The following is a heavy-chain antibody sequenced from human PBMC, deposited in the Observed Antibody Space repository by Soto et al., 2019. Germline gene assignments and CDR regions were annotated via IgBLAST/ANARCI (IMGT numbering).Heavy chain of an antibody. CDR1: GYTFTSYG. V-gene: IGHV1-18*01. CDR3: ARDQRYYGSGYYYSDS. Sequence: ASVKVSCKASGYTFTSYGISWVRQAPGQGLEWVGWMSAFTGKADYAQIFQDRVTMTTDTSTSTAYMELRSLRSDDTAVYYCARDQRYYGSGYYYSDSWGQGTLFTVSS. CDR2: MSAFTGKA. D-gene: IGHD3-10*01. J-gene: IGHJ1*01.